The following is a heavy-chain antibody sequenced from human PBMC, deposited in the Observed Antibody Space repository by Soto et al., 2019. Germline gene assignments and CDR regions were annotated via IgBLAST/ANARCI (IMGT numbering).Heavy chain of an antibody. Sequence: PGGSLRLSCAASGFTFSSYGMHCVRQATGKGLEWVAVISYDGSNKYYADSVKGRFTISRDNSKNTLYLQMNSLRAEDTAVYYCAKDRRKVVVAAPFDYWGQGTLVTVSS. D-gene: IGHD2-15*01. CDR3: AKDRRKVVVAAPFDY. V-gene: IGHV3-30*18. J-gene: IGHJ4*02. CDR2: ISYDGSNK. CDR1: GFTFSSYG.